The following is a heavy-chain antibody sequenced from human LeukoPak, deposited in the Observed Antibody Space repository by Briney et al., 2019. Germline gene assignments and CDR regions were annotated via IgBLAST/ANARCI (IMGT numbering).Heavy chain of an antibody. D-gene: IGHD4-17*01. CDR1: GFTFSSYE. J-gene: IGHJ4*02. Sequence: PGGSLRLSCAASGFTFSSYEMNWVRQAPGKGLEWVAVISYDGSNKYYADSVKGRFTISRDNSKNTLYLQMNSLRAEDTAVYYCAREANDYGHNPRGYFDYWGQGTLVTVSS. V-gene: IGHV3-30*04. CDR2: ISYDGSNK. CDR3: AREANDYGHNPRGYFDY.